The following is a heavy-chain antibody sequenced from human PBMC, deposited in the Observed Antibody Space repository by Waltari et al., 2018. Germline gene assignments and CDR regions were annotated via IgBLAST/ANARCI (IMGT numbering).Heavy chain of an antibody. CDR1: GYTFTRYA. Sequence: QVQLVQSGAEVKKPGASVKVSCKASGYTFTRYAMHWVRQAPGQRLEWMGWSNGGNGNTKYAQKFQGRVTITRDTSASTAYMELSSLRSEDTAVYYCARSEGRYYYDRSGYYYFDYWGQGTLVTVSS. J-gene: IGHJ4*02. CDR2: SNGGNGNT. V-gene: IGHV1-3*01. CDR3: ARSEGRYYYDRSGYYYFDY. D-gene: IGHD3-22*01.